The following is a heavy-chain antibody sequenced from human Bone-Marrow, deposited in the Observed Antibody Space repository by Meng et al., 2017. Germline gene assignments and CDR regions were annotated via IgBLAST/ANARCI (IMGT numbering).Heavy chain of an antibody. J-gene: IGHJ5*02. CDR1: GGTFSSYT. CDR3: ARAPRESWFDP. V-gene: IGHV1-69*02. Sequence: SVKVSCKASGGTFSSYTISWVRQAPGQGLEWMGRIIPILGIANYAQKFQGRVTITADKSTSTAYMELSSLRSDDTAVYYCARAPRESWFDPWGHGTLVTVSS. CDR2: IIPILGIA.